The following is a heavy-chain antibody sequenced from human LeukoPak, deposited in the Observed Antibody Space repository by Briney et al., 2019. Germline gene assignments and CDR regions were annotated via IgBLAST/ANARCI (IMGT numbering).Heavy chain of an antibody. CDR2: ISAYNGNT. V-gene: IGHV1-18*01. CDR1: GYTFTSYG. J-gene: IGHJ4*02. CDR3: ARDLILSGSYGGYYFDY. D-gene: IGHD1-26*01. Sequence: GASVKVSCKASGYTFTSYGISWVRQAPGQGLEWMGWISAYNGNTNYAQKLQGRVTMTTDTSTSTAYMELRSLRSDDTAVYYCARDLILSGSYGGYYFDYWGQGTLVTVSS.